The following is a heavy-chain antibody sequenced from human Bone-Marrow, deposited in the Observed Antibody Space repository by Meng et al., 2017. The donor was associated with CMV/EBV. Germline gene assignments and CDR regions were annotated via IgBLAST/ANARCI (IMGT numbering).Heavy chain of an antibody. CDR3: ATETTNSDGMNV. CDR2: IYSGGST. CDR1: GLVAYHNF. D-gene: IGHD1-1*01. J-gene: IGHJ6*02. Sequence: GGSLRPSCAASGLVAYHNFMAWVRQAPGKGLEWVSLIYSGGSTYYADAVKGRFTVSKDDSKNTVFLQMNSLRPEDTAKYYCATETTNSDGMNVWGQGTTVTVSS. V-gene: IGHV3-53*05.